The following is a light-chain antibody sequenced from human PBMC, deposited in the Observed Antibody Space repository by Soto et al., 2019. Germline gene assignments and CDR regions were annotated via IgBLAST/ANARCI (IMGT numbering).Light chain of an antibody. CDR3: QQYNSYSRRT. V-gene: IGKV1-39*01. Sequence: DIQMTQSPSSLAASVGDRVTITCRASQSISSNLNWYQQKPGKAPKLLIYAASSLQSGVPSRFSGSGSGTEFTLTISSLQPDDFATYYCQQYNSYSRRTFGQGTKVDIK. CDR2: AAS. J-gene: IGKJ1*01. CDR1: QSISSN.